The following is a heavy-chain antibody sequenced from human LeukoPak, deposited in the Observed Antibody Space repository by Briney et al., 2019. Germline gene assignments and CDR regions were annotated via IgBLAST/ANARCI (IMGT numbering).Heavy chain of an antibody. Sequence: GGSLRLSCVVSGFTFNRYWMTWVRQAPGKGLEWVANIKHDGSEKYYVDSVKGRFTISRDNAKNSLCLQMNSLRAEDTAVYYCAGNKEMELPASLGYSYGLDVWGQGTTVTVSS. V-gene: IGHV3-7*01. J-gene: IGHJ6*02. CDR1: GFTFNRYW. CDR2: IKHDGSEK. D-gene: IGHD1-7*01. CDR3: AGNKEMELPASLGYSYGLDV.